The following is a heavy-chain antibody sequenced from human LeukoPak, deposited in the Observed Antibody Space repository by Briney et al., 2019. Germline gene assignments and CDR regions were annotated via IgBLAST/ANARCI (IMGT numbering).Heavy chain of an antibody. V-gene: IGHV3-7*03. CDR2: IKHVGTEK. Sequence: GGSLRLSCTASGFTFSGYWMSWVRQAPGKGLEWVANIKHVGTEKYYVDSVKGRFTISRDNAKNTLYLQMNSLRAEDTAVYYCARDLYFDYWGQGTLVTVSS. CDR1: GFTFSGYW. J-gene: IGHJ4*02. CDR3: ARDLYFDY.